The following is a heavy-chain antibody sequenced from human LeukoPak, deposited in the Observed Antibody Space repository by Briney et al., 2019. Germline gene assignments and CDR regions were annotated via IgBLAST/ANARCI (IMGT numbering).Heavy chain of an antibody. J-gene: IGHJ4*02. CDR2: INSDGSST. CDR1: GFTFSSYW. CDR3: AKARTDMFSLSWFDY. V-gene: IGHV3-74*01. D-gene: IGHD3-10*02. Sequence: PGGSLRLSCAASGFTFSSYWMHWVRQAPGKGLVWVSRINSDGSSTSYADSVKGRFTISRDNAKNTLYLQMNSLRAEDTAVYYCAKARTDMFSLSWFDYWGQGTLVTVSS.